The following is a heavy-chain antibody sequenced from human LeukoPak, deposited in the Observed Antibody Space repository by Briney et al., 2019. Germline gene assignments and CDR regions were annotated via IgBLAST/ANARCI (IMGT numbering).Heavy chain of an antibody. CDR3: ARDGSIPLDY. CDR2: IIPILGIA. J-gene: IGHJ4*02. Sequence: SVKVSCKASGGTFSSYAISWVRQAPGQGLEWMGRIIPILGIANYAQKFQGRVTITADKSTSTAYMELSSLRPEDTAVYYCARDGSIPLDYWGQGTLVTVSS. D-gene: IGHD1-14*01. CDR1: GGTFSSYA. V-gene: IGHV1-69*04.